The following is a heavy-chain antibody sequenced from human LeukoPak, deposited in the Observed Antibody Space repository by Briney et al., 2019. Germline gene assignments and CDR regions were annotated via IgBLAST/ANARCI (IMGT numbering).Heavy chain of an antibody. CDR2: ISGYNGHT. CDR3: ARGFSANYYDY. CDR1: GYTFTSYA. D-gene: IGHD1-26*01. J-gene: IGHJ4*02. Sequence: ASVKVSCKTSGYTFTSYAISWVRQAPGQGLEWMGWISGYNGHTYSAQKFHARLTITTNTSTSTADMELRGLTSDVTAVFYCARGFSANYYDYWGQGTLVTVSS. V-gene: IGHV1-18*01.